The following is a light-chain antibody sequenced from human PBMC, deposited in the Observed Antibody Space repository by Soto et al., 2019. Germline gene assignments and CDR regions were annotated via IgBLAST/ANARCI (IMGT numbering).Light chain of an antibody. J-gene: IGLJ1*01. CDR1: SXNIGAGFD. CDR3: QSYDRSLTGSKV. V-gene: IGLV1-40*01. Sequence: QSVLTQPPSVSGAPGQRVTISCTGSSXNIGAGFDVHWYQQLPGTAPKLLIYGNSNRPSGVPDRFSGSRSGTSASLAITGLQAEDEADYYCQSYDRSLTGSKVFGSGTKLTVL. CDR2: GNS.